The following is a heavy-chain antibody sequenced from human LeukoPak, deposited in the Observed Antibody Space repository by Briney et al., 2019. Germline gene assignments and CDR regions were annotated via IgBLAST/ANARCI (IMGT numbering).Heavy chain of an antibody. D-gene: IGHD3-16*01. J-gene: IGHJ3*02. CDR2: INSDGSST. Sequence: GGSLRLSCAASGFTFSSYWMHWVRQAPGKGLVWVSRINSDGSSTSYADSVKGRFTISRDNAKNTLYLQMNSLRAEDTAVYYCARDRDYVWGSDAFDIWGQGTMVTVSS. CDR1: GFTFSSYW. CDR3: ARDRDYVWGSDAFDI. V-gene: IGHV3-74*01.